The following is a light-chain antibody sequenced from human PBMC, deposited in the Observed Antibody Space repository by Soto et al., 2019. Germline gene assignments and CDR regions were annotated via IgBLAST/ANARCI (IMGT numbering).Light chain of an antibody. CDR2: KAS. V-gene: IGKV1-5*03. CDR3: QQYNSYGT. CDR1: QSISTW. J-gene: IGKJ1*01. Sequence: DIQMTQSPSTLSASVGERVTITCRASQSISTWLAWYQQKPGKAPKLLIYKASSLESGVPSRFSGSGSGTEFTFTISSLQPDDFATYYCQQYNSYGTFGQGTRVEIK.